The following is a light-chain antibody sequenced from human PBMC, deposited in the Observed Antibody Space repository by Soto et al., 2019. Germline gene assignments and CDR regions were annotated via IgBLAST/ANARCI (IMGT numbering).Light chain of an antibody. Sequence: SYELTQPPSVSVAPGKTARVFSGGKNIAGKSVNWYQLKAGQAAVLIIYNGDDRPSGIPERFSGSKSGNTATLTVSWVEAGDEAAYYCKVWGSKADPYVLFGGGTKLTVL. J-gene: IGLJ2*01. CDR2: NGD. CDR3: KVWGSKADPYVL. CDR1: NIAGKS. V-gene: IGLV3-21*04.